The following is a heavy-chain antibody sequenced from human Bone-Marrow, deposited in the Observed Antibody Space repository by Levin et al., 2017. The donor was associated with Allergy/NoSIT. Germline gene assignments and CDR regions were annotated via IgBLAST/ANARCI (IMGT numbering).Heavy chain of an antibody. CDR1: GGSISSGDQY. V-gene: IGHV4-30-4*01. CDR2: VYYSGYT. CDR3: ASAIPPAATHPCNLFDP. D-gene: IGHD2-2*01. Sequence: PSETLSLTCTVSGGSISSGDQYWSWLRQSPERGLEWIGYVYYSGYTNYNPSLESRFTISLDTSKNQFSLSLSSVTAADTAQDYWASAIPPAATHPCNLFDPRGQGNLVT. J-gene: IGHJ5*02.